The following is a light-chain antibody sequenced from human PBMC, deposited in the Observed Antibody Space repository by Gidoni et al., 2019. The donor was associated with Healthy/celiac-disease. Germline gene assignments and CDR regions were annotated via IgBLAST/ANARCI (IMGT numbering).Light chain of an antibody. CDR2: LGS. CDR1: QSLLHSNGYNY. Sequence: DIGMTQSTLSLPVTPGEPASISCRSSQSLLHSNGYNYLDWYLQKPGQSPQLLIYLGSNRASGVPDRFSGSGSGTDFTLKISRVEAEDVGVYYCMQALQTPFTFGPGTKVDIK. J-gene: IGKJ3*01. V-gene: IGKV2-28*01. CDR3: MQALQTPFT.